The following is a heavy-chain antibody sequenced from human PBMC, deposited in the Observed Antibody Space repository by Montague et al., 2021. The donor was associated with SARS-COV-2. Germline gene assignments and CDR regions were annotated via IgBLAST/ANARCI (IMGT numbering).Heavy chain of an antibody. V-gene: IGHV4-34*01. CDR2: INHSGST. D-gene: IGHD2-21*02. J-gene: IGHJ6*02. CDR3: ARGSWHIVVVTAIRDGYYGMDA. Sequence: SEILSLTCAVYGGSFSGYYWSWIRQPPGKGLEWIGEINHSGSTNYNPSXXSRVTISVDTSKNQFSLKLSSVTAADTAVYYCARGSWHIVVVTAIRDGYYGMDAWGQGTTVTVSS. CDR1: GGSFSGYY.